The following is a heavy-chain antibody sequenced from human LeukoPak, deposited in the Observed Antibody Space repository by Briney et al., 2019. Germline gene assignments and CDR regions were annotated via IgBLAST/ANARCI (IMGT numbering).Heavy chain of an antibody. CDR3: ARERPSYYYGSGGGLDY. CDR2: IYYSGST. J-gene: IGHJ4*02. CDR1: GGSISSYY. V-gene: IGHV4-59*12. Sequence: SETLSLTCAVYGGSISSYYWSWIRQPPGKGLEWTGYIYYSGSTNYNPSLKSRVTMSVDTSKNQFSLKLSSVTAADTAVYYCARERPSYYYGSGGGLDYWGQGTLVTVSS. D-gene: IGHD3-10*01.